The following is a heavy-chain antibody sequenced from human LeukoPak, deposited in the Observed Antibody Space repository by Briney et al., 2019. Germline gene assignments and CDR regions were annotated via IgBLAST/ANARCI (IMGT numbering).Heavy chain of an antibody. J-gene: IGHJ5*02. D-gene: IGHD3-3*01. Sequence: ASVKVSCKASGYTFTSYGISWVRQAPGQGLEWMGWISAYNGNTNYAQKLQGRVTMTTDTSTSTAYMELRSLRSDDTAVYYCARNTYYDFWSAYPYNWFDPWGQGTLVTVSS. CDR3: ARNTYYDFWSAYPYNWFDP. V-gene: IGHV1-18*01. CDR2: ISAYNGNT. CDR1: GYTFTSYG.